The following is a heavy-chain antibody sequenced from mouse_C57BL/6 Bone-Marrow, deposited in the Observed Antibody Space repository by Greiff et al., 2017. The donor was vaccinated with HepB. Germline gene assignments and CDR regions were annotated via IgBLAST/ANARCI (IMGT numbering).Heavy chain of an antibody. CDR3: ASNYGSSYVGNYAMDY. Sequence: QVQLKQPGAELVMPGASVKLSCKASGYTFTSYWMHWVKQRPGQGLEWIGEIDPSDSYTNYNQKFKGKSTLTVDKSSSTAYMQLSSLTSEDSAVYYCASNYGSSYVGNYAMDYWGQGTSVTVSS. CDR2: IDPSDSYT. V-gene: IGHV1-69*01. J-gene: IGHJ4*01. CDR1: GYTFTSYW. D-gene: IGHD1-1*01.